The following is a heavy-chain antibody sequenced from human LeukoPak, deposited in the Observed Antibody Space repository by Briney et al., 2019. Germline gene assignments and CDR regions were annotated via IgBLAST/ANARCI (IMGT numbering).Heavy chain of an antibody. D-gene: IGHD6-6*01. V-gene: IGHV6-1*01. Sequence: SQTLSLTCAISGDSVSSKSAAWTWIRQSPSRGLEWLGRTCYRSKWYNDYAVSVKSRITINPDTSKNQFSLQLNSVTPEDTAVYYCARGEVTYSIAARLDYWGQGTLVTVSS. CDR3: ARGEVTYSIAARLDY. CDR1: GDSVSSKSAA. CDR2: TCYRSKWYN. J-gene: IGHJ4*02.